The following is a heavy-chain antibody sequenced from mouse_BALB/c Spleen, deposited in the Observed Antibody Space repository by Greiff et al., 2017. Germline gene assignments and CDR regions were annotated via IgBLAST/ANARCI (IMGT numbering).Heavy chain of an antibody. CDR3: ATINWDEEGFDD. J-gene: IGHJ2*01. CDR1: GFSLTGYG. Sequence: VQVVESGPGLVAPSQSLSITCTVSGFSLTGYGVNWVRQPPGKGLEWLGMIWGDGSTDYNSALKSRLSISKDNSKSQVFLKMNSLQTDDTARYYCATINWDEEGFDDWGQGTTLTVSS. V-gene: IGHV2-6-7*01. CDR2: IWGDGST. D-gene: IGHD4-1*01.